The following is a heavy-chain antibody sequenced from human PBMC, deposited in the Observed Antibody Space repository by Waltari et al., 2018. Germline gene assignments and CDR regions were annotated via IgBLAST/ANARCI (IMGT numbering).Heavy chain of an antibody. CDR3: ARGGDGYNSYLDY. CDR1: GGSFSGYY. D-gene: IGHD5-12*01. Sequence: QVQLQQWGAGLLKPSETLSLTCAVYGGSFSGYYWSWIRQPPGKGLEWIGEINHSGSTNSNPSLKSRVTISVDTSKNQFSLKLSSVTAADTAVYYCARGGDGYNSYLDYWGQGTLVTVSS. CDR2: INHSGST. V-gene: IGHV4-34*01. J-gene: IGHJ4*02.